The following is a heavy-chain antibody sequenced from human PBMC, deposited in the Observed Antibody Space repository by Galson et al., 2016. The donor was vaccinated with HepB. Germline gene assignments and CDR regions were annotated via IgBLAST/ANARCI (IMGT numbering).Heavy chain of an antibody. V-gene: IGHV3-23*01. CDR3: AKNKRFSFDPLDL. Sequence: SLRLSCAASGVTFGSHAMSWVRQAPGQGLEWISSIGGRGGSIYYADSVKGRFIISRDNSRNTLSLQMNSLKAEDTALYYCAKNKRFSFDPLDLWGQGTMVTVSP. D-gene: IGHD3-3*01. J-gene: IGHJ3*01. CDR2: IGGRGGSI. CDR1: GVTFGSHA.